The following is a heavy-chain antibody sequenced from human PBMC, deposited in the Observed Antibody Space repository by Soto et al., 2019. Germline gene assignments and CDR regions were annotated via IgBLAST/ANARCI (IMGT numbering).Heavy chain of an antibody. J-gene: IGHJ4*02. Sequence: QITLKESSPTLVKPTQTLTLTCTFSGFSLSASGVGVGWIRQPPGKALEWLAIIYWDDAKHYSPSLKSSLTITKDTSKNQVVLTMTNMDPVDTATYYCAHKGGGDRILDYWGQGTLVTVSS. V-gene: IGHV2-5*02. CDR2: IYWDDAK. CDR3: AHKGGGDRILDY. D-gene: IGHD3-16*01. CDR1: GFSLSASGVG.